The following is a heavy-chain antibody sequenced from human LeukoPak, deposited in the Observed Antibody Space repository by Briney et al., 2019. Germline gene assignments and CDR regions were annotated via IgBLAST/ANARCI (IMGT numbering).Heavy chain of an antibody. J-gene: IGHJ4*02. V-gene: IGHV3-73*01. Sequence: GGSLRLSCAASGFTFSGSAIPWVRQASGKGLEWVGRIRSKADYAASVKGKFTISRDNSRNTLYLQMNGLTAEDTARYYCGKATGTLGNWGQGTLVTVSS. D-gene: IGHD1-1*01. CDR3: GKATGTLGN. CDR2: IRSKAD. CDR1: GFTFSGSA.